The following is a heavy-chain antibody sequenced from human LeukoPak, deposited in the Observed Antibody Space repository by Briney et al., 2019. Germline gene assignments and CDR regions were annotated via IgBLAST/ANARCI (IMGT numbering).Heavy chain of an antibody. D-gene: IGHD3-10*01. Sequence: ASVKVSCKASGYTLTSYAMHWVRQAPGQRLEWMGWINAGNGNTKYSQKFQGRVTMTRNTSISTAYMELSSLRSEDTAVYYCARGPRGEWFDYWGQGTLVTVSS. CDR2: INAGNGNT. CDR3: ARGPRGEWFDY. CDR1: GYTLTSYA. V-gene: IGHV1-3*01. J-gene: IGHJ4*02.